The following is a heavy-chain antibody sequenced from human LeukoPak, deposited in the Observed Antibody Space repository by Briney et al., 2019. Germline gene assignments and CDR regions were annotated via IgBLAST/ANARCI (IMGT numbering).Heavy chain of an antibody. CDR1: GFTFRSYD. Sequence: PGRSLRLSCVASGFTFRSYDMHWVRQAPGKGLEWVAVISYDGSKKYLADSVKGQFTISRDNSKNSLYLQMNSLRAEDTAVYYCAKDIVGSSRDWGQGTLVTVSS. V-gene: IGHV3-30-3*01. J-gene: IGHJ4*02. D-gene: IGHD6-6*01. CDR2: ISYDGSKK. CDR3: AKDIVGSSRD.